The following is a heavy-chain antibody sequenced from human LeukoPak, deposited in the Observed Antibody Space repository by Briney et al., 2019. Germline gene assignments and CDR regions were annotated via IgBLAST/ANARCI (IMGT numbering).Heavy chain of an antibody. CDR3: AKGGYSSSWYGGGFDP. D-gene: IGHD6-13*01. Sequence: GGSLRLSCAASGFTFSSYAMSWVRQAPGKGLEWVSAISGSGGSTYYADSVKGRFTISRDNSKNTLYLQVNSLRAEDTAVYYCAKGGYSSSWYGGGFDPWGQGTLVTVSS. J-gene: IGHJ5*02. V-gene: IGHV3-23*01. CDR2: ISGSGGST. CDR1: GFTFSSYA.